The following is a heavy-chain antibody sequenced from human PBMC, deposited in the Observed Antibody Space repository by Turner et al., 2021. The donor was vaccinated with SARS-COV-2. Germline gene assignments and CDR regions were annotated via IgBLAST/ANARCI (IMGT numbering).Heavy chain of an antibody. V-gene: IGHV4-59*08. J-gene: IGHJ3*02. CDR2: IYYSGST. CDR1: GGSISSYY. CDR3: ASTVWLRGAFDI. D-gene: IGHD5-18*01. Sequence: QVQLQASGPGLVKPSETLSLTCTVSGGSISSYYWSWIRQPPGKGLEWIGYIYYSGSTNYNPSLKSRVTTAVDTSKNQFSLKMSSVTAADTAVYYCASTVWLRGAFDIWGQGTMVTVSS.